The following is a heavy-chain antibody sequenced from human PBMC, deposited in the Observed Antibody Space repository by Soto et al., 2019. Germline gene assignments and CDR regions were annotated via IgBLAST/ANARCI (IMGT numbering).Heavy chain of an antibody. J-gene: IGHJ5*02. CDR3: ARGCSSTSCLLPDP. V-gene: IGHV4-34*01. CDR1: GGSFSGYY. Sequence: PSETLSLTCAVYGGSFSGYYWSWIRQPPGKGLEWIGEINHSGSTNYNPSLKSRVTISVDTSKNQFSLKLSSVTAADTAVYYCARGCSSTSCLLPDPWGQGTLVTSPQ. CDR2: INHSGST. D-gene: IGHD2-2*01.